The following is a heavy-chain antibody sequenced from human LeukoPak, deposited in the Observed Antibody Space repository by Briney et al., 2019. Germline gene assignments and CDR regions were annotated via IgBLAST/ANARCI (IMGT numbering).Heavy chain of an antibody. CDR2: IYYSGST. D-gene: IGHD2-21*01. CDR1: GGSISSGDYY. V-gene: IGHV4-30-4*01. CDR3: ARGEVHYFGYYYYYGMDV. Sequence: PSETLSLTCTVSGGSISSGDYYWSWIRQPPGKGLEWIGYIYYSGSTYYNPSLKSRVTISVDTSKNQFSLKLSSVTAADTAVYYCARGEVHYFGYYYYYGMDVWGQGTTVTVSS. J-gene: IGHJ6*02.